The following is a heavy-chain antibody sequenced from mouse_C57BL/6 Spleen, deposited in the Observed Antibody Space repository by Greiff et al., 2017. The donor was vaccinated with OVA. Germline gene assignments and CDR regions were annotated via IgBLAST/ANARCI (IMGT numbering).Heavy chain of an antibody. J-gene: IGHJ4*01. CDR1: GYTFTSYW. D-gene: IGHD3-2*02. Sequence: VQLQQPGAELVRPGSSVKLSCKASGYTFTSYWMHWVKQRPIQGLEWIGNIDPSDSETHYNQKFKDKATLTVDKSSSTAYMQLSSLTSEDSAVYYCARRAQATVYAMDYWGQGTSVTVSS. CDR2: IDPSDSET. CDR3: ARRAQATVYAMDY. V-gene: IGHV1-52*01.